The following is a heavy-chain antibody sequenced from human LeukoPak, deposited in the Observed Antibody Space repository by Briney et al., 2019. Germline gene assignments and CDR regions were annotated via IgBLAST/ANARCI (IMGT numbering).Heavy chain of an antibody. D-gene: IGHD3-22*01. V-gene: IGHV4-30-2*01. CDR1: GGSISSGGYS. CDR3: ARSKGRDYDSSGYSVGAFDY. J-gene: IGHJ4*02. Sequence: SQTLSLTYAVSGGSISSGGYSWSWIRQPPGKGLEWIGYIYHSGSTYYNPSLKSRVTISVDRSKNQFSLKLSSVTAADTAVYYCARSKGRDYDSSGYSVGAFDYWGQGTLVTVSS. CDR2: IYHSGST.